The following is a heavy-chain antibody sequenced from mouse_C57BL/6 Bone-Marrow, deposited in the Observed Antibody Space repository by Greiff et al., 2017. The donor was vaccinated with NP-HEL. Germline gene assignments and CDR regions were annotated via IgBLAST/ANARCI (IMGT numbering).Heavy chain of an antibody. D-gene: IGHD2-12*01. J-gene: IGHJ3*01. CDR2: IDPSDSYT. CDR1: GYTFTSYW. V-gene: IGHV1-69*01. CDR3: ASEPYDVAWFAY. Sequence: QVQLQQPGAEPVMPGASVKLSCKASGYTFTSYWMHWVKQRPGQGLEWIGEIDPSDSYTNYNQKFKGKSTLTVDKSSSTAYMQLSSLTSEDSAVYYCASEPYDVAWFAYWGQGTLVTVSA.